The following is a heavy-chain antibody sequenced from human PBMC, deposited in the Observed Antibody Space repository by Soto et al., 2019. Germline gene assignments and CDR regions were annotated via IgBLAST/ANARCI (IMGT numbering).Heavy chain of an antibody. J-gene: IGHJ4*02. CDR3: TPGPHY. Sequence: GGSLRLSCVVSGLKFDDAWVHWVRHIPGKGLEWVGHIKATVMGAPTEYAAPVKGRFTISRDDSKNTLYLQMNSLKTEDTAVYYCTPGPHYWGQGTLVTVSS. CDR1: GLKFDDAW. V-gene: IGHV3-15*07. CDR2: IKATVMGAPT.